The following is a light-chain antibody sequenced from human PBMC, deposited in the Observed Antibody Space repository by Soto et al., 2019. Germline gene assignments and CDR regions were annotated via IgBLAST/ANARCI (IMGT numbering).Light chain of an antibody. CDR2: DSS. V-gene: IGKV3-15*01. J-gene: IGKJ1*01. Sequence: EVVMTQSPATLSVSPGERATLSCRASQSVTSNFSWYHXKPVHXXXXXXXDSSXXATGIPARFSGSGSGTEFTLTISSLQSEDFAVYYCQQYNNWPPWTFGRGTKVDIK. CDR1: QSVTSN. CDR3: QQYNNWPPWT.